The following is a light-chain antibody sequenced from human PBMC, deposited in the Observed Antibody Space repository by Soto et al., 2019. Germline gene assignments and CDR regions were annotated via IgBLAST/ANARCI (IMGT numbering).Light chain of an antibody. CDR1: DSDVGGYNY. CDR3: ISYTTNGVGV. V-gene: IGLV2-14*03. CDR2: NVS. J-gene: IGLJ2*01. Sequence: QAVLTQPASVSGSPGQSITISCTGTDSDVGGYNYVSWYQHHPGNAPKVMIYNVSYRPSGVSNRFSGSKSGNTASLTISGLQAEDEADYYCISYTTNGVGVFGGGTKLTVL.